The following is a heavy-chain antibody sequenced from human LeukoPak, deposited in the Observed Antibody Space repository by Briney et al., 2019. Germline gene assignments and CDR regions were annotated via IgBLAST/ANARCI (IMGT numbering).Heavy chain of an antibody. V-gene: IGHV4-39*01. CDR3: ASPYGSGSYLGY. CDR2: IYYSGST. D-gene: IGHD3-10*01. Sequence: SETLSLTCTVSGGSISSSSYYWGWIRQPPGKGLEWIGSIYYSGSTYYNPSLKSRVTLSVDTSKNQFSLKLSSVTAADTAVYYCASPYGSGSYLGYWGQGTLVTVSS. CDR1: GGSISSSSYY. J-gene: IGHJ4*02.